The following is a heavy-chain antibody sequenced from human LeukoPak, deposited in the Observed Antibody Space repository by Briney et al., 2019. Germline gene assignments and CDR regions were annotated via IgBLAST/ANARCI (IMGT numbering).Heavy chain of an antibody. CDR1: GYTFTGYY. CDR3: AREVQLWLLGI. Sequence: ASVKVSCKASGYTFTGYYMHWVRQAPGQGLEWMGWINTNTGNPTYAQGFTGRFVFSLDTSVSTAYLQISSLKAEDTAVYYCAREVQLWLLGIWGQGTLVTVSS. J-gene: IGHJ4*02. V-gene: IGHV7-4-1*02. CDR2: INTNTGNP. D-gene: IGHD5-18*01.